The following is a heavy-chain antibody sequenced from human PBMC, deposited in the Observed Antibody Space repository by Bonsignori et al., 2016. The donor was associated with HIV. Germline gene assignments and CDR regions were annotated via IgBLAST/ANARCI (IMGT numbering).Heavy chain of an antibody. V-gene: IGHV3-23*01. Sequence: EVQLLESGGGLVQPGGSLRLSCTASGFTFSRSPMRWVRQAPGKGLEWVSSIDVSGSKTDYAESVEGRFTISRDNSKNTLYLQMNSLRGEDTAVYYCAKEGTWGDCCRYYFDCWGQG. J-gene: IGHJ4*02. CDR2: IDVSGSKT. CDR1: GFTFSRSP. D-gene: IGHD2-21*01. CDR3: AKEGTWGDCCRYYFDC.